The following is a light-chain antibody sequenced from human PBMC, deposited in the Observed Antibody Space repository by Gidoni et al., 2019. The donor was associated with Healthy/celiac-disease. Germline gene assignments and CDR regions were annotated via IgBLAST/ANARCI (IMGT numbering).Light chain of an antibody. CDR3: QSYDSSLSGWV. J-gene: IGLJ3*02. CDR2: GNS. V-gene: IGLV1-40*01. Sequence: QSVLTQPPSVSCAPGQRVTIPCTGRTSNIGAGYDVHWYQQLPGTAPKLLIYGNSNRPSGVPDRFSGSKSGTSASLAITGLQAEDEADYYCQSYDSSLSGWVFGGGTKLTVL. CDR1: TSNIGAGYD.